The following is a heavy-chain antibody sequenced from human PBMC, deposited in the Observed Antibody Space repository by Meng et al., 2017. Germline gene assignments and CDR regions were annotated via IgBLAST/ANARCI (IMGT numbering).Heavy chain of an antibody. CDR3: ARDEDISAAGKLFGDY. Sequence: QVQVGQSGAEVKKPGASVKFSCKPSGYNFPDSYIHWVRRAPGQGLEWMGRINPKSGDTHYAQKFQARVTMTGDTSISTAYMELSGLRSDDTAMYYCARDEDISAAGKLFGDYWGQGTLVTVSS. J-gene: IGHJ4*02. D-gene: IGHD6-25*01. CDR1: GYNFPDSY. CDR2: INPKSGDT. V-gene: IGHV1-2*06.